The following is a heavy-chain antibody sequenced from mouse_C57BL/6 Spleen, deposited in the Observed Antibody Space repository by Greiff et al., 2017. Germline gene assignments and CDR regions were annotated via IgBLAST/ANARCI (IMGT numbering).Heavy chain of an antibody. CDR3: AREGHYYAMDY. Sequence: VQLKQSGPGMVKPSQSLSLTCTVTGYSITSGYDWHWIRHFPGNKLEWMGYISYSGSTNYNPSLKSRISITHDTSKNHFFLKLNSVTTEDTATYYCAREGHYYAMDYWGQGTSVTVSS. V-gene: IGHV3-1*01. J-gene: IGHJ4*01. CDR1: GYSITSGYD. CDR2: ISYSGST.